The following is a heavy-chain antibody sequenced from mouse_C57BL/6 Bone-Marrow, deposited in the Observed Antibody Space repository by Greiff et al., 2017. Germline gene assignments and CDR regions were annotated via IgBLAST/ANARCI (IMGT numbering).Heavy chain of an antibody. D-gene: IGHD4-1*01. Sequence: QVQLKESGAELVRPGTSVKVSCKASGYAFTNYLIEWVKQRPGQGLEWIGVINPGSGGTNYNEKFKGKATLTADKSSSTAYMQLSSLTSEDSEVYFGAKLGPYYYAMDYWGQGTSVTAAS. V-gene: IGHV1-54*01. CDR3: AKLGPYYYAMDY. J-gene: IGHJ4*01. CDR1: GYAFTNYL. CDR2: INPGSGGT.